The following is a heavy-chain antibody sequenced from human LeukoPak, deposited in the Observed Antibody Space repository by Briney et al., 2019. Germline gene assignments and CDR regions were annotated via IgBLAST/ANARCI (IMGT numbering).Heavy chain of an antibody. J-gene: IGHJ4*02. CDR1: GFTFSTYG. CDR3: AKHIIVGTTKSMDS. D-gene: IGHD1-26*01. CDR2: LSSSSTYV. V-gene: IGHV3-21*04. Sequence: GGSLRLSCAASGFTFSTYGVNWVRQAPGKGLEWVSSLSSSSTYVYYADSVKGRFTISRDNSENTLFLQMNSLRAEDTAVYYCAKHIIVGTTKSMDSWGQGALVTVSS.